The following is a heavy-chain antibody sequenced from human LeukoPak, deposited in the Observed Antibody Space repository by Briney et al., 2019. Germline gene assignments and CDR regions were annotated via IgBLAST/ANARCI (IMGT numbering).Heavy chain of an antibody. CDR1: GFTFNNYN. J-gene: IGHJ3*02. CDR2: ITSSGTYI. V-gene: IGHV3-21*01. CDR3: ARAYRDAFDI. Sequence: GGSLRLSCATSGFTFNNYNMNWVRQAPGRALEWVSSITSSGTYIFYADSVKGRFTISRDNAKNSLYLQMNSLGPEDTAVYYCARAYRDAFDIWGQETMVTVSS.